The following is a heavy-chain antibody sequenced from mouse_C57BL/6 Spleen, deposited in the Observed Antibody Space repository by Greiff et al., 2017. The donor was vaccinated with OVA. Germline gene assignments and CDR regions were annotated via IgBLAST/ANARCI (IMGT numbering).Heavy chain of an antibody. CDR1: GYTFTSYW. J-gene: IGHJ2*01. D-gene: IGHD2-5*01. CDR3: ARRYSNHYFDY. Sequence: QVQLQQPGAELVRPGSSVKLSCKASGYTFTSYWMHWVKQRPIQGLEWIGNIDPSDSETHYNQKFKDKATLTVDKSSSTAYMQLSSLTSEDSAVDYCARRYSNHYFDYWGQGTTLTVSS. V-gene: IGHV1-52*01. CDR2: IDPSDSET.